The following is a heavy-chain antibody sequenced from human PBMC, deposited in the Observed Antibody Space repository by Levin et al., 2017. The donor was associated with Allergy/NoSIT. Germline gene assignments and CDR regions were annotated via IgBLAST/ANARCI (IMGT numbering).Heavy chain of an antibody. CDR2: ISWNSGSI. D-gene: IGHD3-16*02. Sequence: SLKISCAASGFTFDDYAMHWVGQAPGKGLEWGSGISWNSGSIGYADSVKGRFPISRDTAKNSLYLQMNSLRTEDTALDYCARDNIVLPDAFDIWGQGTMVIVSS. J-gene: IGHJ3*02. CDR1: GFTFDDYA. V-gene: IGHV3-9*01. CDR3: ARDNIVLPDAFDI.